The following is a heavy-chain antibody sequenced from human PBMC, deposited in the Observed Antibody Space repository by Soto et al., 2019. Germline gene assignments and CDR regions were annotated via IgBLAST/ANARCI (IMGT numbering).Heavy chain of an antibody. CDR2: IYYSGRT. J-gene: IGHJ1*01. CDR1: GGSISSGGYY. V-gene: IGHV4-31*03. Sequence: QVQLQESGPGLVKPSQTLSLTCTVSGGSISSGGYYWSWIRQHPGKGLEWIGYIYYSGRTYYNPSLKSRVTISVDTSKNQFALKLSSVTAADTAVYYCAIYDSSGSRGFQHWGQGTLVTVSS. CDR3: AIYDSSGSRGFQH. D-gene: IGHD3-22*01.